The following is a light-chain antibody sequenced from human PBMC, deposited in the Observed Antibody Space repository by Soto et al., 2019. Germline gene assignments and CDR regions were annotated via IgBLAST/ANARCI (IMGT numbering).Light chain of an antibody. CDR3: QQSRT. J-gene: IGKJ1*01. Sequence: DIQVTQSPSTLAASVGDTVTITCRASQSISSWLAWYQQKPGKAPKLLIQKASXXESGVPSRFSGSRSGTXXXXXXXSLQPGDFAXYYCQQSRTFGQGTKVEIK. CDR2: KAS. V-gene: IGKV1-5*03. CDR1: QSISSW.